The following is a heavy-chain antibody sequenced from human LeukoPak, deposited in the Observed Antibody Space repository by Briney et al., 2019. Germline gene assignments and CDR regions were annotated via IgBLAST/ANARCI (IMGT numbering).Heavy chain of an antibody. V-gene: IGHV4-34*01. J-gene: IGHJ5*02. Sequence: SETLSLTCAVYGGSFSGYYWSWIRQSPGKGLEWSGEINHSGSTNYNPSLKSRFTISLDTSKSQFSLKLSSVTAEDTAVYYCATTPAIAAAGTVWFDPWGQGTLVTVSS. CDR2: INHSGST. D-gene: IGHD6-13*01. CDR3: ATTPAIAAAGTVWFDP. CDR1: GGSFSGYY.